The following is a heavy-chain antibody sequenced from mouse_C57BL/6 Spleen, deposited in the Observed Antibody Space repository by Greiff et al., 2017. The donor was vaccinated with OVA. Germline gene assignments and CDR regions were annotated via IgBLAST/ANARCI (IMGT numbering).Heavy chain of an antibody. D-gene: IGHD2-1*01. CDR2: IWSGGST. J-gene: IGHJ1*03. Sequence: VKLVESGPGLVQPSQSLSITCTVSGFSLTSYGVHWVRQSPGKGLEWLGVIWSGGSTDYNAAFISRLSISKDNSKSQVFFKMNSLQADDTAIYYCARTYGNYEGYFDVWGTGTTVTVSS. V-gene: IGHV2-2*01. CDR1: GFSLTSYG. CDR3: ARTYGNYEGYFDV.